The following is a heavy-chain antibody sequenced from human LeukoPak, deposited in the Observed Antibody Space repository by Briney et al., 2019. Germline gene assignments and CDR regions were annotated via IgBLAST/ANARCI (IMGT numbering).Heavy chain of an antibody. CDR1: GSIFTSYW. Sequence: GESLKISCKGSGSIFTSYWIGWVRQVPGKGLEWMGIIYPGDSDTRDSPSFQGQVTISADKSISTAYLQWSSLKASDTAMYYCARRHYYILTGYPDYWGQGTLVTVSS. D-gene: IGHD3-9*01. V-gene: IGHV5-51*01. CDR3: ARRHYYILTGYPDY. CDR2: IYPGDSDT. J-gene: IGHJ4*02.